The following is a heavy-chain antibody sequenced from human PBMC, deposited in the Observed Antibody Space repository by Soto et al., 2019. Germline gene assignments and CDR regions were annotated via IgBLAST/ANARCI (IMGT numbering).Heavy chain of an antibody. CDR3: ARDWGAPIVLMAGGVGF. V-gene: IGHV3-21*01. Sequence: PGGSLRLSCAASGFTFSSYSMNWVRQAPGKGLEWVSSISSSSSYIYYADSVKGRFTISRDNAKNSPYLQMNSLRAEDTAVYYCARDWGAPIVLMAGGVGFWGQGTLVTVSS. CDR2: ISSSSSYI. J-gene: IGHJ4*02. CDR1: GFTFSSYS. D-gene: IGHD2-8*01.